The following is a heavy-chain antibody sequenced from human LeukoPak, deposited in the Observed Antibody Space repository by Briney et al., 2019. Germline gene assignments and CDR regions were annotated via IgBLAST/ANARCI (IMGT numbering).Heavy chain of an antibody. CDR3: ASGRGFIIDQ. Sequence: PGGSLRLSCAASGFTFSDYYMSWICQAPGKGLEWVSYISSSSSYTNYADSVKGRFTISRDNAKNSLHLQMNSLRAEDTAVYYCASGRGFIIDQWGQGTPVTVSS. V-gene: IGHV3-11*03. D-gene: IGHD3-10*01. CDR2: ISSSSSYT. CDR1: GFTFSDYY. J-gene: IGHJ4*02.